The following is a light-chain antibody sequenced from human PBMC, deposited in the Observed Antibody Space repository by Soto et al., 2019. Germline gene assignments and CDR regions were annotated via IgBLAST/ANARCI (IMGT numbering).Light chain of an antibody. CDR1: QSVSSY. Sequence: EIVLTQSPAPLSLSPGERATLSCRASQSVSSYLAWYQQKPGQAPRLLIYDASNRATGIPARFSGSGSRTDFTLTISSLDPEDFAVYYCQQRSNWPPWTFGQGTKVEIK. CDR3: QQRSNWPPWT. CDR2: DAS. J-gene: IGKJ1*01. V-gene: IGKV3-11*01.